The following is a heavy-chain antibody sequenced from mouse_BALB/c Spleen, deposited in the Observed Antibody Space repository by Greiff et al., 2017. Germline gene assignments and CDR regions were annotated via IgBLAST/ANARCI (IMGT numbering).Heavy chain of an antibody. V-gene: IGHV5-12-1*01. CDR1: GFAFSSYD. D-gene: IGHD2-3*01. J-gene: IGHJ4*01. CDR2: ISSGGGST. Sequence: EVKLVESGGGLVKPGGSLKLSCAASGFAFSSYDMSWVRQTPEKRLEWVAYISSGGGSTYYPDTVKGRFTISRDNAKNTLYLQMSSLKSEDTAMYYCARRGLLGAMDYWGQGTSVTVSS. CDR3: ARRGLLGAMDY.